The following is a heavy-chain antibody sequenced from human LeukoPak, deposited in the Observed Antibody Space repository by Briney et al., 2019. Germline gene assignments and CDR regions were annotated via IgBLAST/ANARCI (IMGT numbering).Heavy chain of an antibody. D-gene: IGHD3-3*01. CDR1: GGSISSYY. J-gene: IGHJ5*02. CDR3: ARGPRRYDFWSGPIWLDP. V-gene: IGHV4-59*12. Sequence: SETLSLTCTVSGGSISSYYWSWIRQPPGKGLEWIGYIYYSGSTNYNPSLKSRVTISVDTSKNQFSLKLSSVTAADTAVYYCARGPRRYDFWSGPIWLDPWGQGTLVTVSS. CDR2: IYYSGST.